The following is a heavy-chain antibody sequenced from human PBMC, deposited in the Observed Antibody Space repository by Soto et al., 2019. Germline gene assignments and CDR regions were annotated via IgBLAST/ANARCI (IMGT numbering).Heavy chain of an antibody. D-gene: IGHD3-3*01. CDR3: ARDQRFLGYMDV. J-gene: IGHJ6*03. CDR2: INSDGSST. CDR1: GFTFSSYW. Sequence: EVQLVESGGGLVQPGGSLRLSCAASGFTFSSYWIHWVRQAPGKGLVWVSRINSDGSSTSYPDSVTGRFTISIDNAKNTLYLQMNSLRAEDTAVYYCARDQRFLGYMDVWGKGTTVTVSS. V-gene: IGHV3-74*01.